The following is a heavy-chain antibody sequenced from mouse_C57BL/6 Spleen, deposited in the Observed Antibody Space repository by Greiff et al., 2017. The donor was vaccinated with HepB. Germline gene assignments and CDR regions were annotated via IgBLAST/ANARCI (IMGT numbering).Heavy chain of an antibody. J-gene: IGHJ4*01. Sequence: QVQLQQPGAELVKPGASVKLSCKASGYTFTSYWMQWVKQRPGQGLEWIGEIDPSDSYTNYNQKFKGKATLTVDTSSSTAYMQLSSLTSEDSAVYYCAIYGNLDAMDYWGQGTSVTVSS. CDR1: GYTFTSYW. V-gene: IGHV1-50*01. D-gene: IGHD2-1*01. CDR2: IDPSDSYT. CDR3: AIYGNLDAMDY.